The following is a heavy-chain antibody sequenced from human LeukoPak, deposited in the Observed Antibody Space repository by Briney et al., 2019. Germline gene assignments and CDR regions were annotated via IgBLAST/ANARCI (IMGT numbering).Heavy chain of an antibody. V-gene: IGHV3-23*01. CDR1: GLTLSSYA. J-gene: IGHJ4*02. Sequence: SGGSLRLSCAASGLTLSSYAMSWVRQAPGKGLEWVSAISGSGGSTYYADSVKGRFTISRDNSKNTLYLQMNSLRAEDTAVYYCAKDRGDFWSGSPTNYWGQGTLVTVSS. D-gene: IGHD3-3*01. CDR2: ISGSGGST. CDR3: AKDRGDFWSGSPTNY.